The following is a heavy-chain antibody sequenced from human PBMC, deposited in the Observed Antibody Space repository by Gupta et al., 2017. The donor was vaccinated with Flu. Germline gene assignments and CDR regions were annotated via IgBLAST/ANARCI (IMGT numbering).Heavy chain of an antibody. Sequence: EGVSGISHTGSSTYYIDTVKGRFTSSSDNSQNTLYLEINSLRAEDTAIYSCAKDLWSVSSPTQTYFYYYGMDVWGQGTTVTVSS. CDR3: AKDLWSVSSPTQTYFYYYGMDV. V-gene: IGHV3-23*01. D-gene: IGHD3-3*01. J-gene: IGHJ6*02. CDR2: ISHTGSST.